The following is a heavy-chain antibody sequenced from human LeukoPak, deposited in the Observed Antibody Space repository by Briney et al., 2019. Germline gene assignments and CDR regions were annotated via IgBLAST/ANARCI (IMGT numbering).Heavy chain of an antibody. V-gene: IGHV4-34*01. CDR2: INHSGST. Sequence: SETLSLTCAVYGGSFSGYYWSWIRQPPGKGLEWIGEINHSGSTNYNPSLKSRVTISVDTSKNQFSLKLSSVTAADTAVYYCARHTVVKDHDAFDIWGQGTMVTVSS. CDR3: ARHTVVKDHDAFDI. J-gene: IGHJ3*02. CDR1: GGSFSGYY. D-gene: IGHD4-23*01.